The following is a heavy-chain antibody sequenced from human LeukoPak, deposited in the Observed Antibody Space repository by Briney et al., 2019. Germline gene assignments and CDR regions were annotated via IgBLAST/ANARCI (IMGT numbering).Heavy chain of an antibody. D-gene: IGHD2-21*02. J-gene: IGHJ5*02. CDR2: ISAYNGNT. CDR1: GYTFISYG. CDR3: ARELTRSLDRTNWFDP. V-gene: IGHV1-18*01. Sequence: ASVKVSCKASGYTFISYGISWVRQAPGQGLEWMGWISAYNGNTNYAQKLQGGVTMTTDTSTSTAYMELRSLRSDDTAVYYCARELTRSLDRTNWFDPWGQGTLVTVSS.